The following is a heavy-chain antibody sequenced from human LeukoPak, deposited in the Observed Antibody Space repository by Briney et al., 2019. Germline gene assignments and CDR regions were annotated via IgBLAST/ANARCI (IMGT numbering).Heavy chain of an antibody. J-gene: IGHJ4*02. D-gene: IGHD3-16*01. CDR3: TRASVVGVTGLPDY. Sequence: PGGSLRLSCAASGFIFSSYEMNWVRQAPGKGLEWVSYISSSGNTIYYADSVKGRFTISRDNAKNSLYLQMNSLRAEDTAVYYCTRASVVGVTGLPDYWGQGTLVTVSS. CDR1: GFIFSSYE. V-gene: IGHV3-48*03. CDR2: ISSSGNTI.